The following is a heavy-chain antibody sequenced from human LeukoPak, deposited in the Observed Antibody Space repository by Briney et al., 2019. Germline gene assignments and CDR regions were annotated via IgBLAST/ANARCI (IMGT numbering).Heavy chain of an antibody. CDR1: GGSISIYY. J-gene: IGHJ3*01. V-gene: IGHV4-59*01. CDR3: ARRMGQQLGVGAFDV. Sequence: SETLSLTCSVSGGSISIYYWSWIRQPPGKGLEWIGYVYNSGSTDYNPSLKSRVTISVDTSKNQFSLKVNSVTAADTAVYFCARRMGQQLGVGAFDVWGQGTLVTVSS. D-gene: IGHD6-13*01. CDR2: VYNSGST.